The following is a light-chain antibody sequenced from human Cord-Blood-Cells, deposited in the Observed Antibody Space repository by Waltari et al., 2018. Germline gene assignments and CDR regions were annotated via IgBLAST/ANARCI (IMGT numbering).Light chain of an antibody. CDR2: RNS. Sequence: QSVLTQPPSASGTPGQRVTISCSGSSSNIGSNYVYWYQQLPGTAPKLLIYRNSRRPSGVPDRCSGSKSGTSASLAISGLRSEDGADYYCAAWDDSLSGWVFGGGTKLTVL. V-gene: IGLV1-47*01. CDR1: SSNIGSNY. CDR3: AAWDDSLSGWV. J-gene: IGLJ3*02.